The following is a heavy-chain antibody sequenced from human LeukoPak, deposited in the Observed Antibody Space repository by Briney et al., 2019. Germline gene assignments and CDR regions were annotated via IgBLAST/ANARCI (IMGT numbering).Heavy chain of an antibody. Sequence: PGGSLRLSCAASGFTFSSYSMNWVRQAPGKGLEWVSSISSSSSYIYYADSVKGRFTISRDNAKNSLYLQMNSLRAEDTAVYYCARDKSQLLWFGELLYPYYYYGMDVWGQGTTVTVSS. CDR1: GFTFSSYS. V-gene: IGHV3-21*01. J-gene: IGHJ6*02. D-gene: IGHD3-10*01. CDR3: ARDKSQLLWFGELLYPYYYYGMDV. CDR2: ISSSSSYI.